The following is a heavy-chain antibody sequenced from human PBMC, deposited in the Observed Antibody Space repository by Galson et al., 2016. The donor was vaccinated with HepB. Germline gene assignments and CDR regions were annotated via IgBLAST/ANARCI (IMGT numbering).Heavy chain of an antibody. CDR2: INHSGTT. CDR1: GESLSAYY. J-gene: IGHJ4*02. V-gene: IGHV4-34*01. CDR3: AMSPRGFSPPWY. Sequence: SETLSLTCVVSGESLSAYYCSWIRQPPGKGLEYIGEINHSGTTKYNPSLTSRVTILVDTSKNQYSLNLTSVTAADTALYYCAMSPRGFSPPWYWGQGTLVTVSS. D-gene: IGHD5-18*01.